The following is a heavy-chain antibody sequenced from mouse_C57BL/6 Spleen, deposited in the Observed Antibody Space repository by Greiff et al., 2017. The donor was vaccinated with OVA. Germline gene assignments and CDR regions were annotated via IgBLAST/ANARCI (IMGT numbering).Heavy chain of an antibody. CDR1: GYTFTSYW. Sequence: QVQLQQPGAELVKPGASVKLSCKASGYTFTSYWMHWVKQRPGQGLEWIGMIHPNSGSTNYNEKFKSKATLTVDKSSRTAYMQLSILTSEDSAVYYCARYSLTFDYWGQGTTLTVSS. CDR2: IHPNSGST. CDR3: ARYSLTFDY. V-gene: IGHV1-64*01. J-gene: IGHJ2*01.